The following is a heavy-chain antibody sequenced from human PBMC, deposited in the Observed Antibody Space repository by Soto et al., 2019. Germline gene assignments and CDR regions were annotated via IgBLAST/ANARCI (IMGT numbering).Heavy chain of an antibody. V-gene: IGHV4-34*01. CDR1: GGSFSGYY. J-gene: IGHJ4*02. CDR2: INHSGST. Sequence: SETLSLTCAVYGGSFSGYYWSWIRQPPGKGLEWIGEINHSGSTNYNPSLKSRVTISVDTSKNQFSLKLSSVTAADTAVYYCARRPQQLVPNFDYWGQGTLVTVSS. D-gene: IGHD6-13*01. CDR3: ARRPQQLVPNFDY.